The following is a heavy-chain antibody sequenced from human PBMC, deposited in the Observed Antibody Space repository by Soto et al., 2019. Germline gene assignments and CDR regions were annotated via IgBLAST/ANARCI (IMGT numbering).Heavy chain of an antibody. CDR2: ISNDGSNT. CDR3: AKQGTVAGDFDH. D-gene: IGHD6-19*01. CDR1: GFTFSTYG. V-gene: IGHV3-30*18. Sequence: QVQLVESGGGEVQPGRSLKLSCATSGFTFSTYGMHWVRQAPGKGLEWVAVISNDGSNTYYADSVKGRFTFSRYNSKNTLYLQMNSLRADDTAIYYCAKQGTVAGDFDHWGQGTLVTVSS. J-gene: IGHJ4*02.